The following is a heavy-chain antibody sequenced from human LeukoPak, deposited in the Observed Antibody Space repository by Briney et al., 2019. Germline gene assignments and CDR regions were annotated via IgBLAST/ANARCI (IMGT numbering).Heavy chain of an antibody. J-gene: IGHJ4*02. CDR3: ARDGGPTEYQFDY. V-gene: IGHV1-46*01. Sequence: ASVKVSCKASGYSFTSYYTHWVRQAPGQGLEWMGIINPSGGSTSYAQKFQGRVTMTRDTSTSTVYMEVSSLRSEDTAVYYCARDGGPTEYQFDYWGQGTLVTVSS. CDR1: GYSFTSYY. D-gene: IGHD2/OR15-2a*01. CDR2: INPSGGST.